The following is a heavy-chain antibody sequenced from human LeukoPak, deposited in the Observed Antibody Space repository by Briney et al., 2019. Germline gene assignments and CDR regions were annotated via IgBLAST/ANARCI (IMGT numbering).Heavy chain of an antibody. CDR1: GFTFSSYG. D-gene: IGHD6-13*01. CDR2: ISGTGGST. CDR3: VKDSRLLIAAAGTFDH. Sequence: PGRSLRLSCAASGFTFSSYGMSWVRQAPGKGLEWVSGISGTGGSTYYADAVKGRFTISRDNSKNTVFLQMNSLRVEDRAIYYCVKDSRLLIAAAGTFDHWGQGTLVTVSS. V-gene: IGHV3-23*01. J-gene: IGHJ4*02.